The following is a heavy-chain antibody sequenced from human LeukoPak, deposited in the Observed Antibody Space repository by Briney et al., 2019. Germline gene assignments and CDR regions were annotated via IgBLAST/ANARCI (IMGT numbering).Heavy chain of an antibody. CDR1: GYSISSGYY. V-gene: IGHV4-38-2*02. J-gene: IGHJ4*02. D-gene: IGHD4/OR15-4a*01. Sequence: SETLSLTCTVSGYSISSGYYWGWIRQPPGKGLEWIGSIYHSGSTYYNPSLKSRVTISVDTSKNQFSLKLSSVTAADTAVYYCASRIIDHGGVLALYDYWGQGTLVTVSS. CDR2: IYHSGST. CDR3: ASRIIDHGGVLALYDY.